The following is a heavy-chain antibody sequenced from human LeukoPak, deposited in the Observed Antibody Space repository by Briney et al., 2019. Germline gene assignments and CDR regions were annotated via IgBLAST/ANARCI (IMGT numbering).Heavy chain of an antibody. V-gene: IGHV3-7*01. CDR3: ARDANGYSYGLAYYYMDV. CDR2: IKQDGSEK. J-gene: IGHJ6*03. Sequence: GGSLRLSCAASGFTFSSYWMSWVRQAPGKGLEWVANIKQDGSEKYYVDSVKGRFTISRDNAKNSLYLQMNSLRAEDTAVYYCARDANGYSYGLAYYYMDVWGKGTTVTVSS. D-gene: IGHD5-18*01. CDR1: GFTFSSYW.